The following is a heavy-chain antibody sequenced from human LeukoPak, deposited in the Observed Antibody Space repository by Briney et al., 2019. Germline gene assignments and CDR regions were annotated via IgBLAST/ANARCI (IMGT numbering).Heavy chain of an antibody. Sequence: SVKVSCKASGGTFSSYAISWVRQAPGQGLEWMGGIIPIFGTANYAQKFQGRVTITADESTSTAYMELSSLRSEDTAVYYCARDQGYCSGGSCLYMDVWGKGTTVTVSS. CDR1: GGTFSSYA. CDR3: ARDQGYCSGGSCLYMDV. CDR2: IIPIFGTA. D-gene: IGHD2-15*01. V-gene: IGHV1-69*13. J-gene: IGHJ6*03.